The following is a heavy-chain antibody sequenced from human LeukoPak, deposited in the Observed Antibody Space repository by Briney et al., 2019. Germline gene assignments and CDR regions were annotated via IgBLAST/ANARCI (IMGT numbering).Heavy chain of an antibody. V-gene: IGHV3-74*01. CDR3: ATDDYRGLGY. J-gene: IGHJ4*02. D-gene: IGHD4-11*01. Sequence: PGGSLRLSCAASGIIFSNYWMHWVRQAPGKGLVWVSHIIQDGSSTFYADSVRGRFTISRDNAKDTLYLQMNSLRAEDTAVYYCATDDYRGLGYWGQGTLVTVSS. CDR2: IIQDGSST. CDR1: GIIFSNYW.